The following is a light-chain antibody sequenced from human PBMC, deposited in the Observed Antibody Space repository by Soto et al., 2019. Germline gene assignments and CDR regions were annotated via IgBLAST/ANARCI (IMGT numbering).Light chain of an antibody. CDR2: GAS. J-gene: IGKJ1*01. CDR1: QSVSSSY. CDR3: QQHGSSPWM. V-gene: IGKV3-20*01. Sequence: EVVLTQSPGTLSLSPGERATLSCRASQSVSSSYVAWYQQIPGQTPRLLIYGASSRATGIPDRFSGSGSGTDFTLTISRLEPEDFAVYYCQQHGSSPWMFGQGTKVEL.